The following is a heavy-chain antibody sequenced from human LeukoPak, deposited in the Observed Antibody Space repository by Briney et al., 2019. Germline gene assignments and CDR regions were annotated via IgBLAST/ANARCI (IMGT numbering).Heavy chain of an antibody. CDR1: VFSLTNFW. CDR2: IHPEGNEK. CDR3: ARGDAFSGDH. V-gene: IGHV3-7*04. Sequence: PGGGLRLSCAVSVFSLTNFWMSSVRQAPGRGLEWVANIHPEGNEKYHVESVKGRFTISRDNTKNLLFLQMNGLRVEDTAVYYCARGDAFSGDHWGQGTLVTVSS. J-gene: IGHJ4*02.